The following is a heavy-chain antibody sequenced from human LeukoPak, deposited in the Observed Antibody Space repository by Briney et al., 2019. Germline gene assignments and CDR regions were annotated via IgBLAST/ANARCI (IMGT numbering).Heavy chain of an antibody. CDR2: INSDGSST. J-gene: IGHJ3*02. D-gene: IGHD3-16*01. CDR1: GFTFSSFG. V-gene: IGHV3-74*01. Sequence: EGSLRLSCAASGFTFSSFGMNWVRQAPGKGLVWVSRINSDGSSTSYADSVKGRFTISRDNAKNTLYLQMNSLRAEDTAVYYCARVGAATYAFDIWGQGTMVTVSS. CDR3: ARVGAATYAFDI.